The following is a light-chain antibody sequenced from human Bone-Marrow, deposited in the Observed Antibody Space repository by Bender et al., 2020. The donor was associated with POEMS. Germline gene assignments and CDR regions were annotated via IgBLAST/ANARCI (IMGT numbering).Light chain of an antibody. J-gene: IGLJ1*01. V-gene: IGLV2-14*01. CDR3: AAHTSISTYV. Sequence: QSALTQPASVSGSPGQSITISCTGTSSDIGNYNYISWFQQHPGRAPKVIIYHVGIRPSGVSRRFSGSKSGNTASLTISGLQPEDEAAYFCAAHTSISTYVFGSGTKVTVL. CDR2: HVG. CDR1: SSDIGNYNY.